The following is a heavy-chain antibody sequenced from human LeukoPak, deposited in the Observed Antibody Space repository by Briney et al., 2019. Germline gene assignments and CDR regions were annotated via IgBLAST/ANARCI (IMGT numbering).Heavy chain of an antibody. CDR2: IYYSGST. CDR3: AREGGSGYSDY. Sequence: SETLSLTCTVSGGSISSYYWSWIRQPPAKGLEWIGYIYYSGSTNYNPSLKSRVTISVDTSKNHFSLKLSSVTAADTAVYYCAREGGSGYSDYWGQGTLVTVSS. J-gene: IGHJ4*02. D-gene: IGHD3-3*01. V-gene: IGHV4-59*01. CDR1: GGSISSYY.